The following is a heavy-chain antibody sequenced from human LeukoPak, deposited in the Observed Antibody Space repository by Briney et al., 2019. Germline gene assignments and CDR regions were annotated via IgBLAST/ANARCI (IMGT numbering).Heavy chain of an antibody. J-gene: IGHJ4*02. D-gene: IGHD3-22*01. CDR3: ARTDSSGDLPFDF. CDR1: GFTFSFYN. CDR2: ISTSSTTV. V-gene: IGHV3-48*01. Sequence: GGSLRLSCAASGFTFSFYNMNWVRQAPGKGLEWLSYISTSSTTVHYADSVKGRFTVSRDNAENSLYLQMNSLRAEDTAVYYCARTDSSGDLPFDFWGQGTLVTVAS.